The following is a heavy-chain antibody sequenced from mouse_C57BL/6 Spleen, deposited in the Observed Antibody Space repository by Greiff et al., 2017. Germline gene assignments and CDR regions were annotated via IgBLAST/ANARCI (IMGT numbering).Heavy chain of an antibody. CDR3: ARQGDYEGMDY. V-gene: IGHV5-6*01. Sequence: EVHLVESGRDLVKPGGSLKLSCAASGFTFSSYGMSWVRQTPDKRLEWVATISSGGSDTYYPDSVKGRFTISRDNAKNTPYLQMSSLKSEDTAMFYCARQGDYEGMDYWGQGTSVTVSS. J-gene: IGHJ4*01. D-gene: IGHD2-4*01. CDR1: GFTFSSYG. CDR2: ISSGGSDT.